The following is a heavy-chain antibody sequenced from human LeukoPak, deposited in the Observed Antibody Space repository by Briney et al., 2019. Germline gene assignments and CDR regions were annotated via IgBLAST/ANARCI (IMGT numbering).Heavy chain of an antibody. CDR2: ISSSSSYI. Sequence: GGSLRLSCAASGFTFSSYSMNWVRQAPGKGLEWVSFISSSSSYIYYADSVKGRFTISRDNAKNSLYLQMNSLRAEDTAVYYCARDRNSNYPNDYWAREPWSPSPQ. V-gene: IGHV3-21*01. CDR1: GFTFSSYS. J-gene: IGHJ4*02. CDR3: ARDRNSNYPNDY. D-gene: IGHD4-11*01.